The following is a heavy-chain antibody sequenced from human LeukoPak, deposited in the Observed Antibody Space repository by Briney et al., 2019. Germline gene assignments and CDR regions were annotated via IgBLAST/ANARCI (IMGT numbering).Heavy chain of an antibody. V-gene: IGHV1-69*05. CDR2: IIPIFGTA. D-gene: IGHD5-24*01. CDR1: GGTFSSYA. CDR3: ARARRDGYNLAN. J-gene: IGHJ4*02. Sequence: ASVKVSCKASGGTFSSYAISWVRQAPGQGLEWMGRIIPIFGTANYAQKFQGRVTITTDESTSTAYMELSSLRSEDTAVYYCARARRDGYNLANWGQGTLVTVSS.